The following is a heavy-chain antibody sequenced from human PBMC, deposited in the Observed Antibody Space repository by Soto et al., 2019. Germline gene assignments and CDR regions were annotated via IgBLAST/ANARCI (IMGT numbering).Heavy chain of an antibody. CDR1: GLTFSTYE. V-gene: IGHV3-48*03. D-gene: IGHD6-13*01. Sequence: EVQLVESGGGLVQPGGSLRLSCAASGLTFSTYEMNWVRQAPGKGLEWLSCISSGGTTIYYADSVKGRFTISRDNARSSLYLKMKSLRAEDTVVYYCARFGLSSSLHPSLDFWGQGTLVSVSS. J-gene: IGHJ4*02. CDR2: ISSGGTTI. CDR3: ARFGLSSSLHPSLDF.